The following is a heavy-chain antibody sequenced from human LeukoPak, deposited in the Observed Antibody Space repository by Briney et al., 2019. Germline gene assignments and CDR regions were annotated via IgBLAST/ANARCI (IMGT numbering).Heavy chain of an antibody. J-gene: IGHJ4*02. D-gene: IGHD1-26*01. Sequence: GGSLRLSCAASGFTFSSYWMSWVRQAPGKGLEWVANIKQDGSEKYYVDSVKGRFTISRDNAKNSLYLQMNSLRAEDTAVYYCARDPRYSGFYRQVDYWGQGTLVTVSS. CDR2: IKQDGSEK. CDR3: ARDPRYSGFYRQVDY. CDR1: GFTFSSYW. V-gene: IGHV3-7*01.